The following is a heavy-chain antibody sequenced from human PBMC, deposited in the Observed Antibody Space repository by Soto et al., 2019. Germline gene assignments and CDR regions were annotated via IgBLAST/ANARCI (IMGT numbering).Heavy chain of an antibody. Sequence: ASVKVSCKASGYTFTSYGISWVRQAPGQGLEWMGWISAYNGNTNYAQKLQGRVTMTTDTSTSTACMELRSLRSDDTAVYYCAREGESITIVRAVYYYYGMDVWGQGTRGTVAS. CDR2: ISAYNGNT. CDR3: AREGESITIVRAVYYYYGMDV. V-gene: IGHV1-18*01. J-gene: IGHJ6*02. D-gene: IGHD3-10*01. CDR1: GYTFTSYG.